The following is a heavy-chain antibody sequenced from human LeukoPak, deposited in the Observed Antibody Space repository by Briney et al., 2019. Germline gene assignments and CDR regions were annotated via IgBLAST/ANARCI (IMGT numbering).Heavy chain of an antibody. J-gene: IGHJ4*02. Sequence: PGGSLRLSCAASGFTFSNHAMNWVRQAPGKGLEWVSSISSSSSYICYADSVKGRFTISRDNAKNSLYLQMNSLRAEDTAVYYCARDPLADADYWGQGTLVTVSS. CDR3: ARDPLADADY. V-gene: IGHV3-21*01. CDR1: GFTFSNHA. CDR2: ISSSSSYI.